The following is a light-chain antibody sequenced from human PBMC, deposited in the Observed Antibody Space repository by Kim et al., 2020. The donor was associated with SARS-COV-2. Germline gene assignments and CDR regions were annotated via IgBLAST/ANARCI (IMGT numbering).Light chain of an antibody. J-gene: IGLJ2*01. CDR2: EDD. V-gene: IGLV6-57*03. CDR1: GGSIGDNY. CDR3: QYYNRSNVV. Sequence: GKTVTISCTRSGGSIGDNYVQWYQQRPGGVPLIVIYEDDHRRPGVAYRFSGAIDNSYNSASLTLARLKTEDAADYCGQYYNRSNVVFGGGTQLTVL.